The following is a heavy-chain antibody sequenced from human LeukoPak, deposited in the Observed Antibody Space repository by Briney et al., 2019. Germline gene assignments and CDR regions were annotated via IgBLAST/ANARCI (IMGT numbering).Heavy chain of an antibody. V-gene: IGHV1-46*01. D-gene: IGHD6-6*01. CDR2: IDPSSSST. CDR3: ARQLYSTSSPRVFAY. Sequence: ASVKVSCKASGYTFPSYAMNWVRQAPGQGLEWMGLIDPSSSSTSYAQKFQGRVTMTRDVSTSTVYMELSSLRSDDTAAYYCARQLYSTSSPRVFAYWGQVTLVTVSS. CDR1: GYTFPSYA. J-gene: IGHJ4*01.